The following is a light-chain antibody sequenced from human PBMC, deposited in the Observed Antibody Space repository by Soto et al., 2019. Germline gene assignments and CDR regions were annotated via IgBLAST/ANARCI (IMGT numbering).Light chain of an antibody. Sequence: QSALTQPASVSGSAGQSITIFCSGTMRDVGAYNLVSWYQQHPGTAPKLIIYEVRNRPSGISSRFSGSRSGNTASLTISGAPPEGGGGYYLRALHARSTLVFGGGTKLTVL. CDR1: MRDVGAYNL. CDR3: RALHARSTLV. V-gene: IGLV2-14*01. CDR2: EVR. J-gene: IGLJ3*02.